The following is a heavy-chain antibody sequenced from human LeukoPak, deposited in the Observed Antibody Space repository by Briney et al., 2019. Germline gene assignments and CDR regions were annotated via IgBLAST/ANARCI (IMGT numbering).Heavy chain of an antibody. CDR2: ISAYNGNT. Sequence: GASVKVSCKASGYTFTSYIISWVRQAPGQGLEWMGWISAYNGNTNYAQKLQGRVTMTTDTSTSTAYMELRSLRSDDTAVYYCARDGYCSSTSCATAHWFDPWGQGTLVTVSS. D-gene: IGHD2-2*03. V-gene: IGHV1-18*01. J-gene: IGHJ5*02. CDR3: ARDGYCSSTSCATAHWFDP. CDR1: GYTFTSYI.